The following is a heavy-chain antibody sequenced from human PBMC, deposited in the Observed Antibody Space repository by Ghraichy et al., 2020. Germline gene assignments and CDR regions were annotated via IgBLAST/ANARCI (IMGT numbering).Heavy chain of an antibody. CDR1: GFIFSNYG. Sequence: GESLNISCAASGFIFSNYGIHWVRQAPGKGLEWVGVISYDGSNKYYADSVKGRFTLSRDNSKNTVYLEINSLRPEDTALYYCARDLGDHGESHWGQGALVTVSS. CDR2: ISYDGSNK. V-gene: IGHV3-30*03. J-gene: IGHJ4*02. D-gene: IGHD4-17*01. CDR3: ARDLGDHGESH.